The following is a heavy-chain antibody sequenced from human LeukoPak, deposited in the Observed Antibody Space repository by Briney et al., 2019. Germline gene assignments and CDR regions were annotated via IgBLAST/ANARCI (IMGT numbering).Heavy chain of an antibody. V-gene: IGHV3-48*02. J-gene: IGHJ4*02. CDR2: ISSGSSAV. CDR1: GFTFSTYS. CDR3: AGDQDYAFDY. D-gene: IGHD4-17*01. Sequence: PGGSLRLSCAAPGFTFSTYSMNWVRQAPGKGVEWVSYISSGSSAVYYADSVKGRFTISRDNAKDSLYLQMNSLRDEDTAVYYCAGDQDYAFDYWGQGTLVTVSS.